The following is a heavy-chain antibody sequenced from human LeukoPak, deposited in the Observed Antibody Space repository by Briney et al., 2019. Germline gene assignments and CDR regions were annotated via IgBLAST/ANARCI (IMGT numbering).Heavy chain of an antibody. CDR2: ISQSGTPT. Sequence: PGGSLRLSCAASGFAFSTYAMTWVRQAPGKGLEWVSTISQSGTPTTYTDFAKGRFTISRDNSKNTLFLQMNSLRAEDTAVYYCAKGENSYGWGYFDSWGQGTLVTVSS. CDR3: AKGENSYGWGYFDS. D-gene: IGHD5-18*01. J-gene: IGHJ4*02. CDR1: GFAFSTYA. V-gene: IGHV3-23*01.